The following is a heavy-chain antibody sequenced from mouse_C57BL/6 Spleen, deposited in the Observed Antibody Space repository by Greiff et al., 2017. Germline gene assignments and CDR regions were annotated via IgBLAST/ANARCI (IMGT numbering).Heavy chain of an antibody. CDR3: SLLWRHAMDY. Sequence: QVPLQQSGAELVRPGASVTLSCKASGYIFTDYEMHWVKQTPVHGLEWIGAFDPETGGTAYNQKFKGKAILTADKSSSTAYMELRSLTSEDSAVYYCSLLWRHAMDYWGQGTSVTVSS. CDR1: GYIFTDYE. V-gene: IGHV1-15*01. CDR2: FDPETGGT. J-gene: IGHJ4*01. D-gene: IGHD2-10*01.